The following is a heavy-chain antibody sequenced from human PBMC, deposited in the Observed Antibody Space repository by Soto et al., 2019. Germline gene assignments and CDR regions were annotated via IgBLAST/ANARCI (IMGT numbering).Heavy chain of an antibody. J-gene: IGHJ4*02. V-gene: IGHV2-5*02. CDR2: IYWDDDK. D-gene: IGHD4-17*01. CDR1: GFSLRNSGVG. CDR3: AHLTTGGFYFDY. Sequence: QITLKESGPTLVKPTQTLTLTCTFSGFSLRNSGVGVGWIRQPPGKALEWLALIYWDDDKRYSPSLKSRLTIAKDTSKNPVVLTMTNMDPVDTATYYCAHLTTGGFYFDYWGQGTLVTGSS.